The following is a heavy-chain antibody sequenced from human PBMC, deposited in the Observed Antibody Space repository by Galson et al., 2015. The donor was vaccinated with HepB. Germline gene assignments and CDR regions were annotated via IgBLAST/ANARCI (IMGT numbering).Heavy chain of an antibody. CDR3: ARRGYTYGSTDN. V-gene: IGHV3-33*01. D-gene: IGHD5-12*01. Sequence: SLRLSCAASGSTFSRYGMHWVRQAPGKGLEWVAVIWHDGSKKYYTDSVKGRFTVSRDNPKNTLSLQMDSLRAEDTALYYCARRGYTYGSTDNWGQGTLVIVSS. CDR2: IWHDGSKK. CDR1: GSTFSRYG. J-gene: IGHJ4*02.